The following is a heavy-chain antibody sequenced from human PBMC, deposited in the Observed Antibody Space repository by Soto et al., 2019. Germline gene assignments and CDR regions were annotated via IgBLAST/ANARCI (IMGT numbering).Heavy chain of an antibody. J-gene: IGHJ4*02. V-gene: IGHV3-30*18. CDR2: TSYDGSTT. CDR3: AKGGLLTIMYYFDY. D-gene: IGHD1-1*01. CDR1: GFTFNNYG. Sequence: GGSLRLSCAASGFTFNNYGMHWVRQAPGKGLEWVAITSYDGSTTYYADSVKGRFTISRDNSKNTLYLQMNSLRVEDKAVYYCAKGGLLTIMYYFDYWGKGTPVTVSS.